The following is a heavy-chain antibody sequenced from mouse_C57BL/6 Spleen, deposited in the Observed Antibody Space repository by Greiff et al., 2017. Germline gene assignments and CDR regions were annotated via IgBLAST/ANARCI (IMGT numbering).Heavy chain of an antibody. D-gene: IGHD3-2*02. CDR3: ASLSSRDYMDY. Sequence: QVQLQQPGAELVRPGTSVKLSCQASGYTFTSYWMHWVQQRPGQGLEWIGVIDPSDSYTNYNQKFKGQATLTVDTSSSTAYMQHSSLTAEDTAVYYCASLSSRDYMDYWGQGTTLTVSS. J-gene: IGHJ2*01. CDR2: IDPSDSYT. V-gene: IGHV1-59*01. CDR1: GYTFTSYW.